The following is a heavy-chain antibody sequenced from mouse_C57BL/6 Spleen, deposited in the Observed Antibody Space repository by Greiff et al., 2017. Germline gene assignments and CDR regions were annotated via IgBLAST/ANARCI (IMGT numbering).Heavy chain of an antibody. CDR1: GYTFTSYW. CDR3: ARIGREDYFDY. J-gene: IGHJ2*01. CDR2: IDPSDSYT. V-gene: IGHV1-59*01. Sequence: QVQLKESGAELAKPGASVKLSCKASGYTFTSYWMHWVKQRPGQGLEWIGVIDPSDSYTNYNQKFKGKATLTVDTSSSTAYMQLSSLASEDSAVYYCARIGREDYFDYWGQGTTRTVSS. D-gene: IGHD2-14*01.